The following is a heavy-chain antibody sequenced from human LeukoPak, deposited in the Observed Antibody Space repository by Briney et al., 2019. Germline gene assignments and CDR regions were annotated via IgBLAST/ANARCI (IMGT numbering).Heavy chain of an antibody. V-gene: IGHV3-21*01. D-gene: IGHD3-10*01. Sequence: GGSLRLSCAASGFTFSSYSMNWVRRAPGKGLEWDSSISSSSSYIYYADSVKGRFTISRDNAKNSLYLQMNSLRAEDTAVYYCARDSWFGELATHENWFDPWGQGTLVTVSS. J-gene: IGHJ5*02. CDR2: ISSSSSYI. CDR1: GFTFSSYS. CDR3: ARDSWFGELATHENWFDP.